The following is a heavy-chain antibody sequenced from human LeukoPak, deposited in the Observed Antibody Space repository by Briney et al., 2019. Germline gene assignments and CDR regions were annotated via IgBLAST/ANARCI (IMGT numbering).Heavy chain of an antibody. Sequence: ASVKVSCNVSGYTLTELSMHWVRQAPGKGLEWMGGFDPEDGETIYAQKFQGRVTMTEDTSTDTAYMELSSLRSEDTAVYYCAARPSLGGYSGYDPFDYWGQGTLVTVSS. CDR3: AARPSLGGYSGYDPFDY. CDR2: FDPEDGET. J-gene: IGHJ4*02. V-gene: IGHV1-24*01. CDR1: GYTLTELS. D-gene: IGHD5-12*01.